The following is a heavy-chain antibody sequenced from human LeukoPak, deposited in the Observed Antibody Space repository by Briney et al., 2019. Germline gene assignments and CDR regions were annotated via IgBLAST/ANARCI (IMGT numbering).Heavy chain of an antibody. CDR3: ARDPGYGSGSHPFDY. V-gene: IGHV3-74*01. CDR2: INSDGSST. J-gene: IGHJ4*02. D-gene: IGHD3-10*01. Sequence: GGSLRLSCAASGFTFSSYWMHWVRQAPGKGLVWVSRINSDGSSTSYADSVKGRFTISRDNAKNTLYLQMNSLSAEDTAVYYCARDPGYGSGSHPFDYWGQGTLVTVSS. CDR1: GFTFSSYW.